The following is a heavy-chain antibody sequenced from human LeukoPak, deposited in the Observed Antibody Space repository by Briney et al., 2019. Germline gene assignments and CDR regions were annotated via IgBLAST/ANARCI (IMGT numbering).Heavy chain of an antibody. CDR2: INSDGSST. V-gene: IGHV3-74*01. J-gene: IGHJ5*02. CDR1: FXSYW. Sequence: FXSYWMHXVRQAPGKGLVWVSRINSDGSSTSYADSVKGRFTISRDNAKNTLYLQMNSLRAEDTAVYYCARGLDGEYHWGQGTLVTVSS. CDR3: ARGLDGEYH. D-gene: IGHD4-17*01.